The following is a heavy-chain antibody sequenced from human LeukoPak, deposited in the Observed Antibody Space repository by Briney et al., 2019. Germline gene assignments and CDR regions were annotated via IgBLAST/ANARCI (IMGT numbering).Heavy chain of an antibody. CDR1: GGSISGYY. J-gene: IGHJ4*02. V-gene: IGHV4-59*01. CDR2: ISYSGST. CDR3: ARFTGTYLAY. D-gene: IGHD2-8*02. Sequence: PSETLSLTRTVSGGSISGYYWSWIRQPPGKGLEWIGHISYSGSTRYNSSLNSRVTISVDTSKNQFSLKLTSVTAADTAVYYCARFTGTYLAYWGQGILVTVSS.